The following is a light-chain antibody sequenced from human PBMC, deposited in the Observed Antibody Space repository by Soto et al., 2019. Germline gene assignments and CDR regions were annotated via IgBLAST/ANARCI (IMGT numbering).Light chain of an antibody. CDR2: DAS. CDR1: QSVSSY. CDR3: QQRSNWPPLFT. V-gene: IGKV3-11*01. Sequence: EIVLTQSPATLSLSPGERATLSCRASQSVSSYLAWYQQKPGQAPRLLIYDASNRATGIPARFSGSGSGTDFTLTISRLEPEDFAVNYCQQRSNWPPLFTFGAGTKVDIK. J-gene: IGKJ3*01.